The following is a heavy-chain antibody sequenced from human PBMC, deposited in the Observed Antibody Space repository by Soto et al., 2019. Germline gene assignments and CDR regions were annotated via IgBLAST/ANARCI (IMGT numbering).Heavy chain of an antibody. D-gene: IGHD2-21*02. Sequence: QVQLVQSGAEGKKPGSSVKVSCKASGGTFSSYAISWVRQAPGQGLEWMGGVIPIFGTANYAQKFQGRVTITAEKSTSTDYMELSSLRSEDTAVYYCARERFAPHSGGNSHGMDVWGKGTTVTVSS. V-gene: IGHV1-69*06. CDR3: ARERFAPHSGGNSHGMDV. CDR2: VIPIFGTA. J-gene: IGHJ6*04. CDR1: GGTFSSYA.